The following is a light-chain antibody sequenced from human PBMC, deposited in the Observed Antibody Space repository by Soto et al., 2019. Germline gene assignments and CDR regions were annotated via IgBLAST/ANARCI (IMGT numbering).Light chain of an antibody. J-gene: IGKJ5*01. CDR3: QQRSNWPIT. CDR2: DVS. Sequence: EVGLTQSPATLSLSPGERATLSCRASQSVSSQLAWYQQKPGQAPGLLIYDVSNRATGIPARFRGSGSGTDFTLTISSLEPEDFAVYYCQQRSNWPITFGQGTRLETK. CDR1: QSVSSQ. V-gene: IGKV3-11*01.